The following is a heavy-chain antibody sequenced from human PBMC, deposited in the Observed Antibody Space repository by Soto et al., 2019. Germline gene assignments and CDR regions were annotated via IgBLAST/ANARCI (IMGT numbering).Heavy chain of an antibody. CDR2: VSPYNGNK. D-gene: IGHD2-15*01. V-gene: IGHV1-18*01. J-gene: IGHJ5*02. CDR1: GYSFSNYG. Sequence: QVQLVQSGAEVKEPGASVKVSCKASGYSFSNYGITWVRQAPGQGLEWMGWVSPYNGNKNYAQKLQGRGTMTTVTYTTTAYMELRSVRSDDTAVYYCARGGVGYCSGGTCPHNWFDPWGQGSLVSVSS. CDR3: ARGGVGYCSGGTCPHNWFDP.